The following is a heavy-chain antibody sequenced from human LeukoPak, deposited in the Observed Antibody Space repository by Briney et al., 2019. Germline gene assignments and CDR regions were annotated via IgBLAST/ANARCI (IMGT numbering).Heavy chain of an antibody. CDR2: INLNSGGT. V-gene: IGHV1-2*02. CDR1: GYTFTGYY. Sequence: GASVKVSCKASGYTFTGYYMHWVRQAPGQGLEWMGWINLNSGGTNYAQKFQGRVTMTRDTSISTAYMELSRLRSDDTAVYYCARDSHFDSSGYYYYGSFDPWGQGTLVTVSS. D-gene: IGHD3-22*01. CDR3: ARDSHFDSSGYYYYGSFDP. J-gene: IGHJ5*02.